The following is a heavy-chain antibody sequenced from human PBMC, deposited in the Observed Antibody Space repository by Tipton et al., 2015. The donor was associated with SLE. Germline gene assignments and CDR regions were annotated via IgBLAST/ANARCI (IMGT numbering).Heavy chain of an antibody. CDR1: GGSISSSNW. V-gene: IGHV4-4*02. J-gene: IGHJ4*02. CDR3: ARHYYDSSGFFDY. D-gene: IGHD3-22*01. CDR2: IYHSGST. Sequence: SLRLSCAVSGGSISSSNWWSWVRQPPGKGLEWIGSIYHSGSTYYNPSLKSRVTISVDTSKNQFSLKLSSVTAADTAVYYCARHYYDSSGFFDYWGQGTLVTVSS.